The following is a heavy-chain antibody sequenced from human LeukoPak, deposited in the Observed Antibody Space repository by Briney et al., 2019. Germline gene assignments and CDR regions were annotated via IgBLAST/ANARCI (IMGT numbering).Heavy chain of an antibody. Sequence: SETLSLTCTVSGYSISSGYYWGWIRQPPGKRLEWIGSIYHSGSTYYNPSLKSRVTISVDTSKNQFSLKLSSVTAADTAVYYCARDYCSGGNCYSRQYNWFDPWGQGTLVTVSS. V-gene: IGHV4-38-2*02. CDR3: ARDYCSGGNCYSRQYNWFDP. CDR2: IYHSGST. CDR1: GYSISSGYY. D-gene: IGHD2-15*01. J-gene: IGHJ5*02.